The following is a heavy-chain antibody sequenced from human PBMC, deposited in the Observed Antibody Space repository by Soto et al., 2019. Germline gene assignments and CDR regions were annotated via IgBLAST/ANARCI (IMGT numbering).Heavy chain of an antibody. J-gene: IGHJ4*02. V-gene: IGHV3-23*01. D-gene: IGHD6-6*01. CDR2: ISGSGGST. CDR3: AKDTARTGSSSIIGGYFDY. CDR1: GFTFSSYA. Sequence: EVQLLESGGGLVQPGGSLRLSCAASGFTFSSYAMSWVRQAPGKGLEWVSAISGSGGSTYYADSVKGRFTISRDNSKNTVYLQMNSLRAEDTAVYYCAKDTARTGSSSIIGGYFDYWGQGTLVTVCS.